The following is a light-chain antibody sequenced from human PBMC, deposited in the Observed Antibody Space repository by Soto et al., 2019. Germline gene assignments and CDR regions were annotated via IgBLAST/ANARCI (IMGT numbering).Light chain of an antibody. CDR1: QSVSSNY. J-gene: IGKJ1*01. CDR3: QQYGSSPQT. CDR2: GAC. Sequence: EIVLTQSPGTLSFSPGERATLSCSSSQSVSSNYLAWYQQKPGQAPRLLIYGACSRATGIPDRFSGSGSGTDFTLTISRLEPEDFAVYYCQQYGSSPQTFGQGTKVDIK. V-gene: IGKV3-20*01.